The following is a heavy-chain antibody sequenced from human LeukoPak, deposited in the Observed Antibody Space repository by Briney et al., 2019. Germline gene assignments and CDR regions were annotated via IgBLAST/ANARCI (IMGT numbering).Heavy chain of an antibody. CDR2: IYYSGST. V-gene: IGHV4-39*01. CDR3: ARRATDMVTFDY. Sequence: SETLSLTRTVSGGSISSSSYYWGWIRQPPGKGLEWIGSIYYSGSTYYNPSLKSRVTISVDTSKNQFSLKLTSVTAADTAVYYCARRATDMVTFDYWGQGTLVTVSS. J-gene: IGHJ4*02. CDR1: GGSISSSSYY. D-gene: IGHD5-18*01.